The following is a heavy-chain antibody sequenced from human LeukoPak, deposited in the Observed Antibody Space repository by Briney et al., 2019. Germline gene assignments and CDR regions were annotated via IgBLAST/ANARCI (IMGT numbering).Heavy chain of an antibody. CDR3: AKGADPLTWRMTTVAGTRFDF. CDR2: ISGDGGSR. V-gene: IGHV3-43*02. CDR1: GFTFDDYA. J-gene: IGHJ4*02. D-gene: IGHD6-19*01. Sequence: PGGSLRLSCAVSGFTFDDYAMHWVRHAPGKGLEWVSLISGDGGSRYYAGSVKGRFTVSRDNSKNSLYLQMNRLRTDDTAFYYCAKGADPLTWRMTTVAGTRFDFWGQGTLVTVSS.